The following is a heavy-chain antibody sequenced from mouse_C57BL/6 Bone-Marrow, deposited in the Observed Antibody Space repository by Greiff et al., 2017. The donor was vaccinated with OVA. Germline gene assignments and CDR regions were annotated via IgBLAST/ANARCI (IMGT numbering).Heavy chain of an antibody. J-gene: IGHJ1*03. CDR2: IYPSDSET. CDR1: GYTFTSYW. D-gene: IGHD2-3*01. CDR3: ARRGWLLRNFDV. V-gene: IGHV1-61*01. Sequence: QVQLQQPGAELVRPGSSVKLSCKASGYTFTSYWMDWVKQRPGQGLEWIGNIYPSDSETHYNQKFKDKATLTVDKSSSTAYMQLSSLTSEDSAVYYCARRGWLLRNFDVWGTGTTVTVSS.